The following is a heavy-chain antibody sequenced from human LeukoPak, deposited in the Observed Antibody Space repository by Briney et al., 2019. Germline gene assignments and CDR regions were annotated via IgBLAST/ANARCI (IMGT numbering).Heavy chain of an antibody. CDR1: GFTFSSYA. CDR2: IGAGGST. Sequence: GGSLRLSCAASGFTFSSYAMTWVRQAPGKGLEWVSTIGAGGSTPYADSVKGRFTISRDNSKITLYLQMNSLRAEDTAVYYCAKIAYDGSARYFDYWGQGTLVTVSS. V-gene: IGHV3-23*01. D-gene: IGHD3-22*01. J-gene: IGHJ4*02. CDR3: AKIAYDGSARYFDY.